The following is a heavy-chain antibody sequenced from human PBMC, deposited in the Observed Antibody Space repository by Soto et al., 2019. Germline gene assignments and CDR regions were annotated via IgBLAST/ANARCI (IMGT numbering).Heavy chain of an antibody. CDR2: ISAYNGDT. Sequence: QVQLVQSGDEVKKPGASVKVSYEASGYTFTSSGFSWLRQAPGQGLEWMGWISAYNGDTNYAQKLQGRVTMTTDISTSTAYMELRSLRSDDTAVYYCARVGSDYGFDYWGQGTLVTVSS. CDR1: GYTFTSSG. CDR3: ARVGSDYGFDY. J-gene: IGHJ4*02. V-gene: IGHV1-18*01. D-gene: IGHD4-17*01.